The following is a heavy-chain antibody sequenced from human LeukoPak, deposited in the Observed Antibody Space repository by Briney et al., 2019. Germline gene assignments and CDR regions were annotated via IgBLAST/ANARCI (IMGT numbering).Heavy chain of an antibody. CDR1: GFTFSSSV. J-gene: IGHJ4*02. D-gene: IGHD2-2*01. Sequence: GGSLRLSCAASGFTFSSSVIYWVRRAPGKGLEWVSFIHRDDKTYYADSVKGRFTMSRDSSKNTLYLQMNSLGADDTAVYYCAREVISTPSYFDYWGQGILVTVSS. CDR3: AREVISTPSYFDY. V-gene: IGHV3-53*01. CDR2: IHRDDKT.